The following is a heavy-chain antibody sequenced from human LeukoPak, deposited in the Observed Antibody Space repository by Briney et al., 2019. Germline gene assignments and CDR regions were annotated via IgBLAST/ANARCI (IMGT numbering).Heavy chain of an antibody. D-gene: IGHD6-13*01. Sequence: ASVKVSCKASGYTFTSYYMHWVRQAPGQGLEWMGWINPNSGGTNYAQKFQGRVTMTRDTSISTAYMELRSLRSDDTAVYYCARDRGEYSSSGDYYYYYMDVWGKGTTVTVSS. J-gene: IGHJ6*03. CDR1: GYTFTSYY. CDR2: INPNSGGT. CDR3: ARDRGEYSSSGDYYYYYMDV. V-gene: IGHV1-2*02.